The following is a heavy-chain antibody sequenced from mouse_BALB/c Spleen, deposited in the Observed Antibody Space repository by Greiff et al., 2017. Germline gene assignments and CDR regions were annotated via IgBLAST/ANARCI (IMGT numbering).Heavy chain of an antibody. CDR3: ARGDYTYGYYAMDY. Sequence: EVKLMESGGGLVQPGGSRKLSCAASGFTFSSFGMHWVRQAPEKGLEWVAYISSGSSTIYYADTVKGRFTISRDNPKNTLFLQMTSLRSEDTAMYYCARGDYTYGYYAMDYWGQGTSVTVSS. CDR1: GFTFSSFG. D-gene: IGHD2-10*02. J-gene: IGHJ4*01. CDR2: ISSGSSTI. V-gene: IGHV5-17*02.